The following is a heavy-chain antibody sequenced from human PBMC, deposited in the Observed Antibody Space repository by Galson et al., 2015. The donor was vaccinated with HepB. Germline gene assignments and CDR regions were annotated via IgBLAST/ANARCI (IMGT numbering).Heavy chain of an antibody. Sequence: SLRLSCAGSGFTFGDYTMSWFRLGPEKGLNWVGFIRSKTYGGTTEYAASVEGRFTISRDDFKGIAYLQMNSLKTEDTGVYYCSLRGILPAPTYYFEFWGQGTLVTVSS. CDR1: GFTFGDYT. CDR2: IRSKTYGGTT. V-gene: IGHV3-49*03. CDR3: SLRGILPAPTYYFEF. D-gene: IGHD2-2*01. J-gene: IGHJ4*02.